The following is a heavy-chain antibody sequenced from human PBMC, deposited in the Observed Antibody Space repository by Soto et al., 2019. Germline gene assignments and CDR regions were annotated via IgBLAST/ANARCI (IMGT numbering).Heavy chain of an antibody. CDR2: IFYTGTT. CDR1: GDSIIGIYH. CDR3: ARESFSSGSGIHGMDV. D-gene: IGHD3-10*01. Sequence: SETLSLTCAVSGDSIIGIYHWAWIRQPPGRSLEWIGNIFYTGTTYYTPSLKSRVTISVDTSKNQFSLKLSSVTAADTAVYYCARESFSSGSGIHGMDVWGQGTTVTVSS. J-gene: IGHJ6*02. V-gene: IGHV4-30-4*08.